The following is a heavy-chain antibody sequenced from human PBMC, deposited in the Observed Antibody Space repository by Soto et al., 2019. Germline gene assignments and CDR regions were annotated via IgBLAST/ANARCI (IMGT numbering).Heavy chain of an antibody. J-gene: IGHJ4*02. CDR3: ARGDLYFDS. D-gene: IGHD2-21*02. CDR2: INRVGSTT. V-gene: IGHV3-74*01. Sequence: EVQLVESGGALVQPGGSLRLSCAASGFTFSRDSRHWVRQAPGKGLVWVSRINRVGSTTNYADSVKGRFTISRDNAKNTVSLQMNSLTAEDTAVYYCARGDLYFDSWGQGTLVTVSS. CDR1: GFTFSRDS.